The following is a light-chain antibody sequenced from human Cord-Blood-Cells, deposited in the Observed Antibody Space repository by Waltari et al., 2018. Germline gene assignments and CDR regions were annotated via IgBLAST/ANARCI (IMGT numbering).Light chain of an antibody. CDR2: DVS. Sequence: QSALTQPRPVSGSPGQSVTISCTGTSSDVGGYNYFSWYQQHPGKAPKLMIYDVSKRPSGVPDRFSGSKSGNTASLTISGLQAEDEADYYCCSYAGSYTFDVVFGGGTKLTVL. J-gene: IGLJ2*01. CDR3: CSYAGSYTFDVV. V-gene: IGLV2-11*01. CDR1: SSDVGGYNY.